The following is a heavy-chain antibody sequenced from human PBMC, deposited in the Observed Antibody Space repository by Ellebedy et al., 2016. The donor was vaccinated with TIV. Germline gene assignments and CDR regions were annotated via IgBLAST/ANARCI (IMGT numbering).Heavy chain of an antibody. J-gene: IGHJ4*02. V-gene: IGHV3-21*01. Sequence: PGGSLRLSCSASGVSFTNHAMTWVRQAPGKGLEWVSSISSSSSYIYYADSVKGRFTISRDNAKNSLYLQMNSLRAEDTAVYYCARQSQKMATIPGDLGYWGQGTLVTVSS. CDR3: ARQSQKMATIPGDLGY. CDR1: GVSFTNHA. CDR2: ISSSSSYI. D-gene: IGHD5-24*01.